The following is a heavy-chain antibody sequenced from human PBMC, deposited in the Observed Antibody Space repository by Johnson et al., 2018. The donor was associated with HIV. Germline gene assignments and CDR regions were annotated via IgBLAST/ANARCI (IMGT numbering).Heavy chain of an antibody. CDR1: GFTLDDYG. D-gene: IGHD6-13*01. CDR3: ASVWYSSSWYGDAFDI. J-gene: IGHJ3*02. CDR2: INWNGDNT. V-gene: IGHV3-20*04. Sequence: VQLVESGGGLIQPGGSLRLSCAASGFTLDDYGMNWVRQAPGKGLEWVSGINWNGDNTGYVDSVKGRFTISRDNAKNSLYLQMNSLRAEDTALYYCASVWYSSSWYGDAFDIWGQGTMVTVSS.